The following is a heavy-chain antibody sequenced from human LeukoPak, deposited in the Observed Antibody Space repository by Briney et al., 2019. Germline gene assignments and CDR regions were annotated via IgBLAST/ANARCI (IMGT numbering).Heavy chain of an antibody. V-gene: IGHV3-23*01. J-gene: IGHJ4*02. D-gene: IGHD3-3*01. Sequence: PGGSLRLSCAASGFTFSSYAMSWVRQAPGKGLEWVSAISGSGGSTYYADSVKGRFTISRDNSKNTLYLQMNSLRAEDTAVYYCAKNFALFFGRFAEFDYWGQGTLVTVSS. CDR1: GFTFSSYA. CDR2: ISGSGGST. CDR3: AKNFALFFGRFAEFDY.